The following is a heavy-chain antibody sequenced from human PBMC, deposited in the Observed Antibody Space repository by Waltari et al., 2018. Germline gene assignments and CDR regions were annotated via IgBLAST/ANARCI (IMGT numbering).Heavy chain of an antibody. CDR1: GYTTTSYD. V-gene: IGHV1-8*01. J-gene: IGHJ6*02. CDR2: MNPNSGNT. CDR3: ARGAYSSGWYGYYYYGMDV. D-gene: IGHD6-19*01. Sequence: QVQLVQSGAEVTKHGASVKVSCKASGYTTTSYDITWVRPATGQGLEWMGWMNPNSGNTGYAQKFQGRVTMTRNTSISTAYMELSSLRSEDTAVYYCARGAYSSGWYGYYYYGMDVWGQGTTVTVSS.